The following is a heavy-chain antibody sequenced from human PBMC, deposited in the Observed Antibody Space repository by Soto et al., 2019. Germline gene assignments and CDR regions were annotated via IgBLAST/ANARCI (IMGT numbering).Heavy chain of an antibody. CDR2: INAGHGKT. CDR3: ARVRSIAAAGIDY. V-gene: IGHV1-3*01. Sequence: QVQLVQSGAEVKKTGASVKVSCKASGYTFTSYAMHWVRQAPGQRLEWMGWINAGHGKTKYSQKFQGRVTITRDTSGSTAYMELSSLRSEDTAVYYCARVRSIAAAGIDYWWRGSLVSVSS. CDR1: GYTFTSYA. D-gene: IGHD6-13*01. J-gene: IGHJ4*02.